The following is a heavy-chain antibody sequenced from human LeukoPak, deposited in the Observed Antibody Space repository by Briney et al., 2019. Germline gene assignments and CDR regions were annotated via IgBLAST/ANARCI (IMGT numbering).Heavy chain of an antibody. CDR2: TSGSGGST. J-gene: IGHJ6*03. CDR1: GFTFSSYN. CDR3: AKDLHGYRYGSLYYYYYMDV. Sequence: GGSLRLSCAASGFTFSSYNMNWVRQAPGKGLEWVSATSGSGGSTYYADSVKGRFTISRDNSKNTLYLQMNSLRAEDTAVYYCAKDLHGYRYGSLYYYYYMDVWGKGTTVTVSS. V-gene: IGHV3-23*01. D-gene: IGHD5-18*01.